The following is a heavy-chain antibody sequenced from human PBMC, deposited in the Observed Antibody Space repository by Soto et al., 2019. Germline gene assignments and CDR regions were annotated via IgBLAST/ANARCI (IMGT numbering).Heavy chain of an antibody. J-gene: IGHJ4*02. CDR2: MSSSGSS. V-gene: IGHV4-61*01. CDR3: ARGTYYYHSSGFYRLGYFEY. Sequence: PSETLSLTCTVSGGSVSSGSYFWSWVRQPPGKGLELIGYMSSSGSSNYNPSLKSRVTISVDTSKNQFSLKLSSVTAADTAVYYCARGTYYYHSSGFYRLGYFEYWGQGTLVTVSS. CDR1: GGSVSSGSYF. D-gene: IGHD3-22*01.